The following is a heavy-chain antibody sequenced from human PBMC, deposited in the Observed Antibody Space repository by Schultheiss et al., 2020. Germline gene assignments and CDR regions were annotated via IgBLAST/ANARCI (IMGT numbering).Heavy chain of an antibody. V-gene: IGHV3-33*06. CDR1: GFTFSSYG. CDR2: IWYDGSNK. J-gene: IGHJ4*02. D-gene: IGHD2-21*02. CDR3: AKSKGVTGGSFEL. Sequence: GGSLRLSCAASGFTFSSYGMHWVRQAPGKGLEWVAVIWYDGSNKYYADSVKGRFTISRDNSKNTLYLQMNSLRAEDTAVYYCAKSKGVTGGSFELWGQGTLPTVSS.